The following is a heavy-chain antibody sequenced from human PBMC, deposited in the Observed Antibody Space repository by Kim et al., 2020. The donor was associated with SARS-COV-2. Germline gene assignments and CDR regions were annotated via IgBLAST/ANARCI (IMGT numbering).Heavy chain of an antibody. V-gene: IGHV1-69*04. CDR2: IIPILGIA. Sequence: SVKVSCKASGGTFSSYAISWVRQAPGQGLEWMGRIIPILGIANYAQKFQGRVTITADKSTSTAYMELSSLRSEDTAVYYCARTPGHQLLYWHFQHWGQGTLVTVSS. CDR3: ARTPGHQLLYWHFQH. J-gene: IGHJ1*01. D-gene: IGHD2-2*02. CDR1: GGTFSSYA.